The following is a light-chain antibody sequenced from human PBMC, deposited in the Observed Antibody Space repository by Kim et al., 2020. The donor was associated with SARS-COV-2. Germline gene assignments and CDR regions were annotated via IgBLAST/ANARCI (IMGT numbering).Light chain of an antibody. CDR2: GAS. CDR1: QTISIN. J-gene: IGKJ4*01. V-gene: IGKV3-15*01. Sequence: LSGSPGERATLSCRASQTISINLAWYQQKPGQAPRLLIYGASTRATGVPARFSRSGSGTEFTLTVSSLQSEDFAVYYCQQYNKWPTFGGGTKLEI. CDR3: QQYNKWPT.